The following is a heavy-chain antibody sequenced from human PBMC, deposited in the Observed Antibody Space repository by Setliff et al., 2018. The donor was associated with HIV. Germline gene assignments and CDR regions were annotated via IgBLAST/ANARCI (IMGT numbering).Heavy chain of an antibody. CDR1: EGYITGYY. V-gene: IGHV4-59*01. Sequence: SETLSLTCTVSEGYITGYYWTWIRQPPGRGLEWIGYIFYSGTTKFNPSLKSRAAISVDSSNNQFSLKMTSVTAADTAVYFCARENGDCSGGACYFVLDSWGQGTRVTVSS. J-gene: IGHJ4*02. D-gene: IGHD2-15*01. CDR3: ARENGDCSGGACYFVLDS. CDR2: IFYSGTT.